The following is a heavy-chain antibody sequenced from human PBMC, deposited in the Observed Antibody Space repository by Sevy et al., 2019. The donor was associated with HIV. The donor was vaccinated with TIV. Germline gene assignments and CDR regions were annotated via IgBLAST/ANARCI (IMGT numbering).Heavy chain of an antibody. CDR1: GFIFGDYA. CDR3: SRDQWQQVVRPHCDY. Sequence: SLRLSCTASGFIFGDYAVSWVRQAPGKGLEWVGFIRSKAFGGTTAFAASVKGRFTISRDDSKSIAYLQMNSLKTEDTAVYYCSRDQWQQVVRPHCDYWGQGTLVTVSS. D-gene: IGHD6-13*01. CDR2: IRSKAFGGTT. V-gene: IGHV3-49*04. J-gene: IGHJ4*02.